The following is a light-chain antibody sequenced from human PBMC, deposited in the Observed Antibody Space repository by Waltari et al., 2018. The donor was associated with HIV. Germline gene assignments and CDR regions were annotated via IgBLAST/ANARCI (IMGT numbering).Light chain of an antibody. J-gene: IGKJ2*01. V-gene: IGKV1-39*01. Sequence: DIQVTQSQSSLSASVGDRVTITCRASQSISTYLNWYQKKSGKAPKLLIYAASSLQSGVPSRFSGSGSGTDFTLTISSLQPEDFATYYCQQSYSTLHFGQGTKLEIK. CDR1: QSISTY. CDR3: QQSYSTLH. CDR2: AAS.